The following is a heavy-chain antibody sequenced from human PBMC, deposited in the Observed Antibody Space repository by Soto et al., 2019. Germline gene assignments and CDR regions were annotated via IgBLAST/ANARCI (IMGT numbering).Heavy chain of an antibody. CDR3: ARERTGDPTFFDY. J-gene: IGHJ4*02. Sequence: SETLSLTCAVSGGSVRSGSYYWSWIRQPPGKGLEWIGFIYHSGSTNYNPSLKSRVTISVDTSKNQFSLNLLSLTAADTAVYYCARERTGDPTFFDYWGQGALVTVSS. CDR1: GGSVRSGSYY. CDR2: IYHSGST. V-gene: IGHV4-61*01. D-gene: IGHD1-1*01.